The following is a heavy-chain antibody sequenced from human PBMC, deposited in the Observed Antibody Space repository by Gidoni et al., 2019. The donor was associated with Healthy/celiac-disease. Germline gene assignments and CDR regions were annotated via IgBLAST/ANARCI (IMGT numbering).Heavy chain of an antibody. Sequence: QLQLQESGPGLVKPSETLSLTCTVSGGSISSSSYYWGWIRQPPGKGLEWIGSIYYSGSTYYNPSLKSRVTISVDTSKNQFSLKLSSVTAADTAVYYCARRGTMIRWAGYFDLWGRGTLVTVSS. CDR2: IYYSGST. J-gene: IGHJ2*01. D-gene: IGHD3-22*01. CDR3: ARRGTMIRWAGYFDL. V-gene: IGHV4-39*01. CDR1: GGSISSSSYY.